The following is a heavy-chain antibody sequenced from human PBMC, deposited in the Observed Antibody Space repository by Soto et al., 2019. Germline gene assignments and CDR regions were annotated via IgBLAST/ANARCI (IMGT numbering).Heavy chain of an antibody. D-gene: IGHD3-22*01. CDR2: ISYDGSNK. CDR1: GFTFSSYA. CDR3: ARDEPYDSSGRDFAY. Sequence: QVQLVESGGGVVQPGRSLRLSCAASGFTFSSYAMHWVRQAPGKGLEWVAVISYDGSNKYYADSVKGRFTISRDNSKHTLYLQMNSLRAEDTAVYYCARDEPYDSSGRDFAYWGQGTLVTVSS. V-gene: IGHV3-30-3*01. J-gene: IGHJ4*02.